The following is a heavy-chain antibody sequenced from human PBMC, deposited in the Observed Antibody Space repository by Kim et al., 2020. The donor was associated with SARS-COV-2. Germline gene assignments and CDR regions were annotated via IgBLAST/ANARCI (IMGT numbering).Heavy chain of an antibody. Sequence: YADSVKGRFTISRDNSKNTLYLQMNSLRAEDTAVYYCARGPSSWSPPFDYWGQGTLVTVSS. V-gene: IGHV3-33*01. CDR3: ARGPSSWSPPFDY. J-gene: IGHJ4*02. D-gene: IGHD6-13*01.